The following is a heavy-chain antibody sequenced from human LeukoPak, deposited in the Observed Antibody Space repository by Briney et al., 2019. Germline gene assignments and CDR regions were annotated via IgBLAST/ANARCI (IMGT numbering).Heavy chain of an antibody. V-gene: IGHV3-21*01. D-gene: IGHD1-1*01. CDR1: GFTFSSYS. CDR3: ARDQLGADFDY. J-gene: IGHJ4*02. CDR2: ISSSSSYI. Sequence: GGSLSLSCAASGFTFSSYSMNWVRQAPGKGLEWVSSISSSSSYIYYADSVKGRFTISRDNAKNSLYLQMNSLRAEDTAVYYCARDQLGADFDYWGQGTLVTVSS.